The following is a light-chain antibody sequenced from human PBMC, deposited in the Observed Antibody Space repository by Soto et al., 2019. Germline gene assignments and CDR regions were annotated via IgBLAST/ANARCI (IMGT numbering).Light chain of an antibody. CDR2: DNN. CDR1: SSNIGNNY. Sequence: QSVLTQPPSVSAAPGQKVTISCSGSSSNIGNNYVSWYQHLPGTAPKLLIYDNNKRPSGIPDRVSGSKSGTSATLGITGLQTGDEADYYCGTWDSSLSAYVFGTGTKVTVL. CDR3: GTWDSSLSAYV. J-gene: IGLJ1*01. V-gene: IGLV1-51*01.